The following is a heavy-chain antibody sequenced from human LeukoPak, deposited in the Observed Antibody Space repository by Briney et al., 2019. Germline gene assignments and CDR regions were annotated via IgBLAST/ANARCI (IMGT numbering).Heavy chain of an antibody. CDR1: GGSFSSYY. Sequence: SETLSLTCAVYGGSFSSYYWSWIRQPPGKGLEWLGEINHSGSTKYNPSLKSRVTISVDTSKNQFSLKVSSVTAADTAVYYCARDEDSYGSFDYWGQGTLVTVSS. V-gene: IGHV4-34*01. J-gene: IGHJ4*02. D-gene: IGHD5-18*01. CDR3: ARDEDSYGSFDY. CDR2: INHSGST.